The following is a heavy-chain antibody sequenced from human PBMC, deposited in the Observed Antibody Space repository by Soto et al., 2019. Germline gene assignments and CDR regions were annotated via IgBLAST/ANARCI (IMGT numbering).Heavy chain of an antibody. CDR1: GFTVSTNF. Sequence: EVPLVESGGGLVQPGGSLRLSCAASGFTVSTNFMTWVRQAPGKGLEWVSVIYSGGSTFYADSVKGRFTITRDNAKNTVYFQMNSLRVEDTAVYYCARARMQLWPNYYDDGLDVWGQGTTVTVSS. J-gene: IGHJ6*02. CDR3: ARARMQLWPNYYDDGLDV. D-gene: IGHD5-18*01. V-gene: IGHV3-66*01. CDR2: IYSGGST.